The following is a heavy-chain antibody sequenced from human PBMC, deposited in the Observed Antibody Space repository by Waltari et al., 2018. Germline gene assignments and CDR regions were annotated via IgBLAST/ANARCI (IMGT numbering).Heavy chain of an antibody. CDR2: ISFDGTKK. CDR3: ARGVGTSSFYSYMDV. CDR1: GFTFSHYG. J-gene: IGHJ6*03. Sequence: QVQVVESGGGMVQPGRSLRLSCAASGFTFSHYGIHWVRQTPGKGVGWVAVISFDGTKKYYADSVKGRFTISRDNSKNTLYLQMNSLRPDDTAAYFCARGVGTSSFYSYMDVWGKGTAVTVSS. V-gene: IGHV3-30*03. D-gene: IGHD3-10*01.